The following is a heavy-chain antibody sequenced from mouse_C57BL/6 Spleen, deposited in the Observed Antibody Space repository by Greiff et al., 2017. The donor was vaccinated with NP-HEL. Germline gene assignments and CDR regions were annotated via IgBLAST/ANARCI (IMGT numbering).Heavy chain of an antibody. Sequence: VQLQQPGAELVKPGASVKMSCKASGYTFTSYWITWVKQRPGQGLEWIGDIYPGSGSTNYNEKFKSKATLTVDTSSSTAYMQLSSLTSEDSAVYYCARYTGVYSNYGAYWGQGTLVTVSA. V-gene: IGHV1-55*01. D-gene: IGHD2-5*01. J-gene: IGHJ3*01. CDR3: ARYTGVYSNYGAY. CDR2: IYPGSGST. CDR1: GYTFTSYW.